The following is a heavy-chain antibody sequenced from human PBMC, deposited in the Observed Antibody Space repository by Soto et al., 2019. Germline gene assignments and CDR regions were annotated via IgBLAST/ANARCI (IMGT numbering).Heavy chain of an antibody. CDR2: ISYGGYK. CDR3: ASFNCSFLSFFDN. V-gene: IGHV4-30-4*01. D-gene: IGHD2-15*01. CDR1: ADSISCGDHY. J-gene: IGHJ4*02. Sequence: QVQLQESGPGLVNHSQTLSLSCTVSADSISCGDHYWSWIRHPPGKGLEWIALISYGGYKFYYPSLHSRVSMSVDISKNQAYLNLRSVTAADTSVYYCASFNCSFLSFFDNWGQGTPVTVSS.